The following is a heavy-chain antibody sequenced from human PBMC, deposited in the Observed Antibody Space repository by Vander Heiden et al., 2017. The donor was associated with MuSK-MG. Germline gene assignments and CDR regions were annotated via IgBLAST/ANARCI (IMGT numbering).Heavy chain of an antibody. Sequence: QLQLQESGPGLVKPSETLSLPCTVSGGSISSSRYYWGWIRQAPGTGLEGIGSIYYSGSTYSNPSRKSRVTISVDTSKNQVSLKLSSVTAAETAVYYCATHIISRDRYGVIDYWGQGTMVTVYS. CDR1: GGSISSSRYY. D-gene: IGHD5-18*01. J-gene: IGHJ4*02. V-gene: IGHV4-39*01. CDR2: IYYSGST. CDR3: ATHIISRDRYGVIDY.